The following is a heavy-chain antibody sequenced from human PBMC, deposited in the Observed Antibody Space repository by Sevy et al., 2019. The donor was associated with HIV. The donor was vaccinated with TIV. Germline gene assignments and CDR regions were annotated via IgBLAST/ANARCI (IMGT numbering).Heavy chain of an antibody. CDR3: AKGQTGYYDTSGPVDY. CDR1: GFTFSSYA. Sequence: GGSLRLSCAASGFTFSSYAMHWVLQAPGKGLEWVAAIPYDGSSKYYADSVKGRLTISRDNSKNTLYLQMNSLRAEDTALYYCAKGQTGYYDTSGPVDYWGQGTLVTVSS. J-gene: IGHJ4*02. CDR2: IPYDGSSK. V-gene: IGHV3-30*18. D-gene: IGHD3-22*01.